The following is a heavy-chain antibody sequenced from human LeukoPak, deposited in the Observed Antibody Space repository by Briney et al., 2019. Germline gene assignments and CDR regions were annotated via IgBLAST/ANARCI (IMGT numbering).Heavy chain of an antibody. CDR2: ITPILGIA. J-gene: IGHJ6*02. Sequence: SVKVSCKASGGTFSSYAISWVRQAPGQGLEWMGRITPILGIANYAQKFQGRVTITADKSTSTAYMELSSLRSEDTAVYYCARGSYGLHGMDVWGQGTTVTVSS. CDR3: ARGSYGLHGMDV. D-gene: IGHD5-18*01. CDR1: GGTFSSYA. V-gene: IGHV1-69*04.